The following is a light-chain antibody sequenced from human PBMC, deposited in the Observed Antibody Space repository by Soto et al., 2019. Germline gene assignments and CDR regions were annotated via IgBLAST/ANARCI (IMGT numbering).Light chain of an antibody. J-gene: IGKJ2*01. CDR2: GAS. V-gene: IGKV3-15*01. Sequence: EIVMTQSPATLSLSPGERATLSCRASESVGRNLAWYQQKPGQAPRLLFYGASTRSTAIPPRFSGTGSGTDFALTISSLQSEDFAVYYCQHYNDWPPDTFGQGTKVEMK. CDR1: ESVGRN. CDR3: QHYNDWPPDT.